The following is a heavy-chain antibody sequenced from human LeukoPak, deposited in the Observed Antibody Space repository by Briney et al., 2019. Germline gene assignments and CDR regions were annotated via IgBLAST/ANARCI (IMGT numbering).Heavy chain of an antibody. Sequence: PGGSLRLSCAASGFTCSSYAMSWVRQAPGKGLEWVSGISGSGGNTYYADSVKGRFTISRDNSKNTLYLQMNSLRAEDTAVYYCAKGGSGSPFAHWGQGTQVTVSS. CDR3: AKGGSGSPFAH. D-gene: IGHD3-10*01. J-gene: IGHJ4*02. CDR1: GFTCSSYA. CDR2: ISGSGGNT. V-gene: IGHV3-23*01.